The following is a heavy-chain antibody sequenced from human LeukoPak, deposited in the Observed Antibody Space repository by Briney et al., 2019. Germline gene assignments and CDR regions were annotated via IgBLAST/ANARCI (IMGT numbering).Heavy chain of an antibody. V-gene: IGHV3-21*06. CDR2: ISVGGNYI. CDR3: ARLRVASHSFDS. Sequence: SGGSLRLSCAAPGFTFSSYNFNWVRQAPGKGLQWVSSISVGGNYIYYADSVKGRFTISRDNTKNIMFLQMNSLRSDDTALYYCARLRVASHSFDSWGQGTLVSVSS. CDR1: GFTFSSYN. J-gene: IGHJ4*02.